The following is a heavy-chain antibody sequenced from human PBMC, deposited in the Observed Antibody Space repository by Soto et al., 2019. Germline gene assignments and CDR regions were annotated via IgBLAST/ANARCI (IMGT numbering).Heavy chain of an antibody. V-gene: IGHV1-18*01. Sequence: QVQLVQSGAEVKKPGASVKVSCKASGYTFTSYGISWVRQAPGQGLEWMGWISAYNGNTNYAQKLQGRVIMTTDTSTSTAYMELRILRSDDTAVYYCARVLYYYDSSGYYPNTGFEDCWGQGTLVTVSS. CDR2: ISAYNGNT. J-gene: IGHJ4*02. D-gene: IGHD3-22*01. CDR3: ARVLYYYDSSGYYPNTGFEDC. CDR1: GYTFTSYG.